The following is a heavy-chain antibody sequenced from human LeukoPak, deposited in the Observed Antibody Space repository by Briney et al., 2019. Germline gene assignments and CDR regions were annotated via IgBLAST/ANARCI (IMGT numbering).Heavy chain of an antibody. Sequence: SETLSLTCTVSGGSITTSIQYWVWIRQPPGKGLEWIGSIYYDGSTYYHPSLKSRFTISVETSKNQFSLKMRSVTATDTAVYYCARLPVAGPLSEGFDIWGQGTLVTVPS. V-gene: IGHV4-39*01. CDR2: IYYDGST. CDR1: GGSITTSIQY. J-gene: IGHJ3*02. CDR3: ARLPVAGPLSEGFDI. D-gene: IGHD6-19*01.